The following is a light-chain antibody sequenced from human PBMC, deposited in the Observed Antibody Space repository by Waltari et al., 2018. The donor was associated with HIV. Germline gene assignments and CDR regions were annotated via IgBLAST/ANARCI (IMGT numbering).Light chain of an antibody. CDR2: DTS. J-gene: IGLJ3*02. CDR3: LRSDRGALNGV. V-gene: IGLV7-46*01. Sequence: QAVVTQEPSLTVSPGGTVTLTCGSSTGAVTSGHYPYWFQQKPGQAPRTLIYDTSNKHSWTPARFSGSLLGGKGALTISCAQAEEEAEYYCLRSDRGALNGVFGGGTKLTVL. CDR1: TGAVTSGHY.